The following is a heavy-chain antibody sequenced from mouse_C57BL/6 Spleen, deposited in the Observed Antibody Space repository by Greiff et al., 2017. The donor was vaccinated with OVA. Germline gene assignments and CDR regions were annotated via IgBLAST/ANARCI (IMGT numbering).Heavy chain of an antibody. CDR2: ISYDGSN. CDR3: AREGSFFAY. D-gene: IGHD3-1*01. Sequence: EVQLVESGPGLVKPSQSLSLTCSVTGYSITSGYYWNWIRQFPGNKLEWMGYISYDGSNNYNPSLKNRISITRDTSKNQFFLKLNSVTTEDTATYYCAREGSFFAYWGQGTLVTVSA. CDR1: GYSITSGYY. V-gene: IGHV3-6*01. J-gene: IGHJ3*01.